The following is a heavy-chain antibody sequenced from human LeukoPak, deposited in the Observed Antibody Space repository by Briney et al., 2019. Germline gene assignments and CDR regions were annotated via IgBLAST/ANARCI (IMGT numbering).Heavy chain of an antibody. CDR3: ARGAMVRGVFDY. CDR1: GGTFSSYA. Sequence: SVKVSCKASGGTFSSYAISWVRQAPGQGLEWMGRIIPILGIANYAQKFQGRVTITADKSTSTAYMELSSLRSEDTAVYYRARGAMVRGVFDYWGQGTLVTVSS. J-gene: IGHJ4*02. CDR2: IIPILGIA. D-gene: IGHD3-10*01. V-gene: IGHV1-69*04.